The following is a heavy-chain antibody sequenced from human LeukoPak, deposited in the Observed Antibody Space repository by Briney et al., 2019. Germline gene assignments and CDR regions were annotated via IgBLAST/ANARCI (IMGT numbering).Heavy chain of an antibody. Sequence: GASVKVSCKASGYTFTGYYMHWVRQAPGQGLEWMGWINPNSGDTNYAQKFQGWVTMTRDTSIDTAFMELSSLRSDATAIYYCARDFLGRTNGGSNYFGMDVWGQGTTVTVSS. J-gene: IGHJ6*02. CDR2: INPNSGDT. CDR1: GYTFTGYY. CDR3: ARDFLGRTNGGSNYFGMDV. D-gene: IGHD2-8*01. V-gene: IGHV1-2*04.